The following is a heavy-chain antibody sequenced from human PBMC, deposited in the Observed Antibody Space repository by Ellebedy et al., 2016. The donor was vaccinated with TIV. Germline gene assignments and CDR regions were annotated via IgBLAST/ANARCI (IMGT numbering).Heavy chain of an antibody. J-gene: IGHJ4*02. CDR3: VRDGYSNIPFDC. D-gene: IGHD4-11*01. V-gene: IGHV3-23*01. CDR2: SSGTGANA. CDR1: GFTLSTYA. Sequence: PGGSLRLSCAASGFTLSTYAMSWVRQAPRKGLEWVAYSSGTGANADHADSVKGRFTISRDNSRNTLYLEMNSLRVEDTALYYCVRDGYSNIPFDCWGQGALVTVSS.